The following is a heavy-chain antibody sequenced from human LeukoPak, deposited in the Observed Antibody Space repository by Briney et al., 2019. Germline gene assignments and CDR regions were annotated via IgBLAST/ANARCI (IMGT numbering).Heavy chain of an antibody. CDR2: IHTSGGT. CDR3: ARAGEYCGYDCHSEYYYGLDV. V-gene: IGHV4-61*02. CDR1: GDSISSGSYY. Sequence: PSQTLSLTCTVSGDSISSGSYYWSWIRQPAGKGLEWIGRIHTSGGTDYNSSLKSRVTISVDTSKNQFSLKLSSVTAADTAVYYCARAGEYCGYDCHSEYYYGLDVWGQGTTVTVSS. D-gene: IGHD2-21*02. J-gene: IGHJ6*02.